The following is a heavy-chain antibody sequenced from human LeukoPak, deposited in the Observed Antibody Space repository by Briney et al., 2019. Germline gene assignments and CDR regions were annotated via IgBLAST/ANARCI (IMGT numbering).Heavy chain of an antibody. V-gene: IGHV4-59*01. J-gene: IGHJ4*02. Sequence: SSETLSLTCTLSGGSISNYYWSWIRQPPGKGLEWIGHIDYSGSTNYNPSLKSRVTISVDTSKNQFSLNLSSVTAADTAVYYCARYSSGWYGEGFDYWGQGTLVTVSS. CDR3: ARYSSGWYGEGFDY. CDR1: GGSISNYY. D-gene: IGHD6-19*01. CDR2: IDYSGST.